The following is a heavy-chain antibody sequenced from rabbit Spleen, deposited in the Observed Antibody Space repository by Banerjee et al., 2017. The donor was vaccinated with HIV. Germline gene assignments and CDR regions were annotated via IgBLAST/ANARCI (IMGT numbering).Heavy chain of an antibody. V-gene: IGHV1S40*01. Sequence: QSVEESGGDLVKPGGTLTLTCTVSGIDFSRYAINWARQAPGKGLEWIGCINAASGTTWYASWAKGRFTISKTSSTTVTLQMTSLTAADTATYFCARDLTDVIGWNFGWWGPGTLVTVS. J-gene: IGHJ4*01. CDR1: GIDFSRYA. CDR2: INAASGTT. CDR3: ARDLTDVIGWNFGW. D-gene: IGHD1-1*01.